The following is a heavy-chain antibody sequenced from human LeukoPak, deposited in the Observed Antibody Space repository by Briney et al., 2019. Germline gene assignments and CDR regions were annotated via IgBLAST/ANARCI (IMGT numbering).Heavy chain of an antibody. J-gene: IGHJ4*02. V-gene: IGHV1-2*02. CDR3: ARDRGIQLWLQYYFDY. D-gene: IGHD5-18*01. CDR1: GYTFTGYY. CDR2: INPNSGGT. Sequence: GASVKVSCKASGYTFTGYYMHWVRQAPGQGLEWMGWINPNSGGTNYAQKFQGRVTMTRDTSISTAYMELSRLRSDDTAVYYCARDRGIQLWLQYYFDYWGQGTLVTVSS.